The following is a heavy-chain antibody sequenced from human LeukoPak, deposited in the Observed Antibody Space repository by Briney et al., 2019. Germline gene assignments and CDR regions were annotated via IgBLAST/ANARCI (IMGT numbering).Heavy chain of an antibody. J-gene: IGHJ4*02. D-gene: IGHD3-22*01. CDR2: INPSGGST. CDR3: ARGRRITMTVVALDY. Sequence: ASVKVSCKASGYTFTSYYMHWVRQAPGQGLEWMGIINPSGGSTSYAQKFQGRVTMTRDTSTSTVYMELSSLRSEDTAVYYCARGRRITMTVVALDYWGQGTLVTVSP. V-gene: IGHV1-46*01. CDR1: GYTFTSYY.